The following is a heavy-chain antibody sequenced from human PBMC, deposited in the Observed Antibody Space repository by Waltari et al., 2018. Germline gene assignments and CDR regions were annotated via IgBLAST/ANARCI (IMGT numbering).Heavy chain of an antibody. CDR2: IWYNGFNK. D-gene: IGHD4-17*01. CDR1: GFTLSSYG. V-gene: IGHV3-33*01. J-gene: IGHJ6*03. CDR3: ARWVGGDYGGYYYMDV. Sequence: QVQLVESGGGVVQPGRSLRLSCVASGFTLSSYGMHWVRQAPGKGLEWMAVIWYNGFNKYYADSVKGRFTISRDSSKNTVFLQMDSLRAEDTAVYYCARWVGGDYGGYYYMDVWGQGTMVTVSS.